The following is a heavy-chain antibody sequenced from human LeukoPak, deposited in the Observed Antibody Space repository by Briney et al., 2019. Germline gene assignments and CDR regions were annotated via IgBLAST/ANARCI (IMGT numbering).Heavy chain of an antibody. D-gene: IGHD6-19*01. CDR1: GYTFTGYY. CDR3: ARDQHSSGWYNWFDP. CDR2: INPNSGGT. Sequence: GASVKVSCKASGYTFTGYYMHWVRQAPGQGLEWMGWINPNSGGTNYAQKFQGRVTMTRGTSISTAYMELSRLRSDDTAVYYCARDQHSSGWYNWFDPWGQGTLVTVSS. V-gene: IGHV1-2*02. J-gene: IGHJ5*02.